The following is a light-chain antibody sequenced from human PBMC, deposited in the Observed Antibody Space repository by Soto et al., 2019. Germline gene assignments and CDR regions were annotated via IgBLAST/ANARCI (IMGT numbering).Light chain of an antibody. CDR1: SRDVGSYNL. CDR2: EGN. CDR3: SSYAGSSIWV. V-gene: IGLV2-23*01. J-gene: IGLJ3*02. Sequence: QSALTPPSSVSGSPGQSITISCTGTSRDVGSYNLVSWYQQHPGKVPKLMIYEGNERPSGVSNRFSGSTSGNTASLTISGLQAEDEADYYCSSYAGSSIWVFGGGTKVTVL.